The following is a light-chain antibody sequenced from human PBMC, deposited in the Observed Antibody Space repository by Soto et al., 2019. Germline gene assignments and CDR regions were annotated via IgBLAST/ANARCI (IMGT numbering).Light chain of an antibody. V-gene: IGKV1-12*01. Sequence: DIQMTQSPSSLSASEGDRVTITCRASQAINKYLAWYQQIPGRAPKLLIFAASTLQSGVPSRFSASGSGTDFTLTVGGLQPEDAATYYCQQTKGFPLTFGGGTKVEI. J-gene: IGKJ4*01. CDR3: QQTKGFPLT. CDR2: AAS. CDR1: QAINKY.